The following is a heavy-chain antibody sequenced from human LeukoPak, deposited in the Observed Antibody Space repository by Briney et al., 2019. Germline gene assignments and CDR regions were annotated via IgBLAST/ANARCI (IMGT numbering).Heavy chain of an antibody. CDR3: ARGYPPVYYYDSSGYYPGWYFQH. CDR1: GGSISSSSYY. Sequence: SETLSLTCTVSGGSISSSSYYWSWIRQPPGKGLEWIGYIYYSGSTNYNPSLKSRVTISVDTSKNQFSLKLSSVTAADTAVYYCARGYPPVYYYDSSGYYPGWYFQHWGQGTLVTVSS. V-gene: IGHV4-61*01. D-gene: IGHD3-22*01. CDR2: IYYSGST. J-gene: IGHJ1*01.